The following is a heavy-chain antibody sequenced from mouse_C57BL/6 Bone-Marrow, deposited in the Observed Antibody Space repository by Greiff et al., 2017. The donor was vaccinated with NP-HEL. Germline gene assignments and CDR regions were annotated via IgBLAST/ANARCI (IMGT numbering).Heavy chain of an antibody. CDR2: ISSGGSYT. Sequence: EVMLVESGGDLVKPGGSLKLSCAASGFTFSSYGMSWVRQTPDKRLEWVATISSGGSYTYYPDNVKGRFTISRDNAKNTLYLQMSSLKSEDTAMYYCARHSVPLLPPFAYWGQGTLVTVSA. CDR1: GFTFSSYG. V-gene: IGHV5-6*02. CDR3: ARHSVPLLPPFAY. D-gene: IGHD1-1*01. J-gene: IGHJ3*01.